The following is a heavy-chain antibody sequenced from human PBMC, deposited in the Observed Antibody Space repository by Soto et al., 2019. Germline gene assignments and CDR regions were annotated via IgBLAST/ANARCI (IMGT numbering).Heavy chain of an antibody. CDR2: INHSGST. CDR1: GGSFSGYY. V-gene: IGHV4-34*01. CDR3: ARVKGLSLLWFGESSLYFDY. D-gene: IGHD3-10*01. J-gene: IGHJ4*02. Sequence: SETLSLTCAVYGGSFSGYYWSWIRQPPGKGLEWIGEINHSGSTNYNPSLKSRVTTSVDTSKNQFSLKLSSVTAADTAVYYCARVKGLSLLWFGESSLYFDYWGQGTLVTVSS.